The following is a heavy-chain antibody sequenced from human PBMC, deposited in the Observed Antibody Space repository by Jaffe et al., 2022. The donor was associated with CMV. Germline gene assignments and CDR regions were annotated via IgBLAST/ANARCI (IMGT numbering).Heavy chain of an antibody. Sequence: EVQLVESGGGLVKPGGSLRLSCAASGFTFSSYSMNWVRQAPGKGLEWVSSISSSSSYIYYADSVKGRFTISRDNAKNSLYLQMNSLRAEDTAVYYCARDWSSSRFRESGGRAVYYMDVWGKGTTVTVSS. CDR1: GFTFSSYS. J-gene: IGHJ6*03. CDR3: ARDWSSSRFRESGGRAVYYMDV. V-gene: IGHV3-21*01. CDR2: ISSSSSYI. D-gene: IGHD6-6*01.